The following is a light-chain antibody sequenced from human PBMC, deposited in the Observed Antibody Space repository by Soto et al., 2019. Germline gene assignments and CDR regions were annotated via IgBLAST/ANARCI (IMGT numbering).Light chain of an antibody. Sequence: DIQMTQSPSSLSASVGDRVTITCRASQFINKYVSWYQQKPGKAPKLLIYAASSLQSGVPTRFRGSRSGTDFTLTINTLQPEDCATYYCQQNYNAPWTFGQGTPVEVK. CDR1: QFINKY. CDR2: AAS. CDR3: QQNYNAPWT. J-gene: IGKJ1*01. V-gene: IGKV1-39*01.